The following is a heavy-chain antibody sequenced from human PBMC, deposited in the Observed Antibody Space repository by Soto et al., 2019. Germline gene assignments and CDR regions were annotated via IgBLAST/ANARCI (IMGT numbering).Heavy chain of an antibody. J-gene: IGHJ3*01. CDR1: GGSINSSNW. D-gene: IGHD3-22*01. V-gene: IGHV4-4*02. Sequence: SETLSRTCAVSGGSINSSNWWSWVRQSPGKGLEWMGEIYQSGSTKYNPSFRSRVTVSIDRSKSQFSLKLTSVTAADSAIYYCARRSFYENQVVFDVWDQGTKVPV. CDR2: IYQSGST. CDR3: ARRSFYENQVVFDV.